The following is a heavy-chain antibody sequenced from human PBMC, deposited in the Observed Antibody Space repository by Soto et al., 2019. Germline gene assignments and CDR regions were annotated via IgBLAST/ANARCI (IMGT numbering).Heavy chain of an antibody. D-gene: IGHD6-13*01. Sequence: PGGSLRLSCAASGFTFSSYSMNWVRQAPGKGLEWVSSISSSSSYIYYADSVKGRFTISRDNAKNSLYLQMNSLRAEDTAVYYCARVPGYMPHSGFDYWGQGTLVTVSS. CDR2: ISSSSSYI. CDR3: ARVPGYMPHSGFDY. J-gene: IGHJ4*02. V-gene: IGHV3-21*01. CDR1: GFTFSSYS.